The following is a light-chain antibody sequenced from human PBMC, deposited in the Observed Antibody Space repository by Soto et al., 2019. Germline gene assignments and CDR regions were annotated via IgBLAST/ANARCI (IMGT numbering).Light chain of an antibody. J-gene: IGKJ1*01. Sequence: DIQMTQSPYTLSASVGDRVTITCRASQSISSWFAWYQQKPGKAPRRLIYKASTLESWVPSRFSGSGSGTDFTLTISRLQPDDFATYYCQQYSTYCTFGQGTRVEIK. V-gene: IGKV1-5*03. CDR2: KAS. CDR1: QSISSW. CDR3: QQYSTYCT.